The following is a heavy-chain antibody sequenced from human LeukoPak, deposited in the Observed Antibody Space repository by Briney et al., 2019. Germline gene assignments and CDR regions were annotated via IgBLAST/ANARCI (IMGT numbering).Heavy chain of an antibody. CDR3: ARNIQLWLPYVDK. J-gene: IGHJ4*02. Sequence: SETLSLTCAVYGGSFSGYYWSWIRQPPGKGLEWIGEINHSGSTNYNPSLKSRVTISVDTSKNQFSLKLSSVTAADTAVYYCARNIQLWLPYVDKWGQGTLVTPSS. D-gene: IGHD5-18*01. V-gene: IGHV4-34*01. CDR1: GGSFSGYY. CDR2: INHSGST.